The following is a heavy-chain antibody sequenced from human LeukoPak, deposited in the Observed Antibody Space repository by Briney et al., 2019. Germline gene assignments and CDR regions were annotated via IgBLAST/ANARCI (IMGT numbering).Heavy chain of an antibody. V-gene: IGHV4-39*01. CDR3: ARQEDYGDPRNWFDP. D-gene: IGHD4-17*01. J-gene: IGHJ5*02. CDR2: IYYSGST. CDR1: GGSISSSSYY. Sequence: PSETLSLTXTVSGGSISSSSYYWGWIRQPPGKGLEWIGSIYYSGSTYYNPSLKSRVTISVDTSKNQFSLKLSSVTAADTAVYYCARQEDYGDPRNWFDPWGQGTLVTVSS.